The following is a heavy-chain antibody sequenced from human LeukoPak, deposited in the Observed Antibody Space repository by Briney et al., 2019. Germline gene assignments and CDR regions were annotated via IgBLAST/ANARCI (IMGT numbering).Heavy chain of an antibody. V-gene: IGHV4-39*01. CDR2: IYYSGST. CDR3: GRVRLGPGWGGALVQPFDQ. J-gene: IGHJ4*02. Sequence: SETLSLTCTVSGGSISSSSYYWGWIRQPPGKGLEWIGSIYYSGSTYYNPSLKSRVTISVDTSKNQFSLKLISVTAADTALYFCGRVRLGPGWGGALVQPFDQWGQGTLVTV. D-gene: IGHD1-1*01. CDR1: GGSISSSSYY.